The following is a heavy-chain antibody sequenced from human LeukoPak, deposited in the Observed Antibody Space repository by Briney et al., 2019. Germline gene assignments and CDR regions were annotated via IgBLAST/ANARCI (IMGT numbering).Heavy chain of an antibody. J-gene: IGHJ4*02. Sequence: GASVKVSCKASGYTFTGYYMHWVRQAPGQGLEWMGWINPNSGGTNYAQKFQGRVTMTRDTSISTAYMELSRLRSDDTAVYCCATHSLSSSWYDYWGQGTLVTVSS. CDR3: ATHSLSSSWYDY. CDR1: GYTFTGYY. CDR2: INPNSGGT. V-gene: IGHV1-2*02. D-gene: IGHD6-13*01.